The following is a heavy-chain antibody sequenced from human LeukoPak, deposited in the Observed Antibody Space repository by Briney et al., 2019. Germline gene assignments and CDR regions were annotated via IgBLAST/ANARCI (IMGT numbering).Heavy chain of an antibody. D-gene: IGHD1-26*01. CDR3: ARVGGSYWGWFDP. Sequence: GGSLRLSCAASGFTFSSYWMNWVRQAPGKGLEWVANIKQDGSEKYYVDSVKGRLTISRDNGKNSLYLQMNSLRAEDTAVYYCARVGGSYWGWFDPWGQGTLVTVSS. J-gene: IGHJ5*02. CDR2: IKQDGSEK. V-gene: IGHV3-7*01. CDR1: GFTFSSYW.